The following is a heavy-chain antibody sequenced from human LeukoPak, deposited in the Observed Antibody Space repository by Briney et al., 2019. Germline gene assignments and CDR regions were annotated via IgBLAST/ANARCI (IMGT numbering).Heavy chain of an antibody. J-gene: IGHJ4*03. Sequence: HPGGSLRLSCAASGFTFSSYGMSWVRQAPGKGLEWVSAISGSGGSTYYADSVKGRFTISRDNSKNTLNLQMNSLRAEDTAVYYCAKALVRSSMVFDYWGKGTTVTISS. CDR3: AKALVRSSMVFDY. D-gene: IGHD2/OR15-2a*01. CDR1: GFTFSSYG. CDR2: ISGSGGST. V-gene: IGHV3-23*01.